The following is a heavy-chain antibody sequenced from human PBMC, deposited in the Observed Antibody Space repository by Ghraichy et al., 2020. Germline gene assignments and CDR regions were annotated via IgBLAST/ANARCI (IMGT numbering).Heavy chain of an antibody. J-gene: IGHJ1*01. V-gene: IGHV3-23*01. CDR1: GFTFSSYA. Sequence: GESLNISCAASGFTFSSYAMSWVRQAPGKGLEWVSAISGSGGTTPYADSVKGRFTISRDNSKNTLYLQMNSLTAEDTAVYYCARDDTSGAVLEYLQHWGRGTLVTVSS. CDR2: ISGSGGTT. D-gene: IGHD3-22*01. CDR3: ARDDTSGAVLEYLQH.